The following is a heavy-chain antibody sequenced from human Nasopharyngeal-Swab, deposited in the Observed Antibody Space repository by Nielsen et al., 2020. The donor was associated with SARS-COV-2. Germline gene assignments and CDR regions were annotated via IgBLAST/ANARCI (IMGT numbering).Heavy chain of an antibody. CDR3: ARDPTGYSSGWFDP. D-gene: IGHD6-25*01. V-gene: IGHV1-3*01. Sequence: WVRQAPGQRLEWMGWINAGNGNTKYSQKFQGRVTITRDTSASTAYMELSSLRSEDTAVYYCARDPTGYSSGWFDPWGQGTLVTVSS. CDR2: INAGNGNT. J-gene: IGHJ5*02.